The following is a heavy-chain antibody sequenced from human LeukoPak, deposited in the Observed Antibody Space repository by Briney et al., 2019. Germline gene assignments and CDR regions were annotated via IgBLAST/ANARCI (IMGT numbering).Heavy chain of an antibody. D-gene: IGHD3-10*01. V-gene: IGHV3-33*01. CDR2: IRYDGSNK. CDR3: ARDDPYGSGAYFDY. Sequence: GRSLRLSCAASGFTFSSYGMHWVRQAPGKGLEWVAVIRYDGSNKYYADSVKGRFTISRDNSKNTLYLQMNSLRAEDTAVYYCARDDPYGSGAYFDYWGQGTLVTVSS. J-gene: IGHJ4*02. CDR1: GFTFSSYG.